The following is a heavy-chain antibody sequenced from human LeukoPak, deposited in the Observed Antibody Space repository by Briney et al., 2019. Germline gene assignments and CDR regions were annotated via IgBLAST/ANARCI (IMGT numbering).Heavy chain of an antibody. V-gene: IGHV5-51*01. J-gene: IGHJ4*02. D-gene: IGHD2/OR15-2a*01. Sequence: GESLKISCKGSGYSFTTYWIGWVRQMPGKGLEWMGIIYPGDSDTRYSPSFQGQVTIPADKSISTAYLQWSSLKASDTAMYYCATYSSTFYHDYWGQGTLVTVSS. CDR1: GYSFTTYW. CDR2: IYPGDSDT. CDR3: ATYSSTFYHDY.